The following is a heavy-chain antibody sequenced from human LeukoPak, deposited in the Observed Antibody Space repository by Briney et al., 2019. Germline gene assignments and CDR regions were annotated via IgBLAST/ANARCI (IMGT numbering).Heavy chain of an antibody. V-gene: IGHV1-2*02. CDR1: GYTFTSYY. Sequence: ASVKVSCKASGYTFTSYYMHWVRQAPGRGLEWMGWINPNSGGTNYAQKFQGRVTMTRDTSISTAYMELSRLRSDDTAVYYCARAVSGSYYYYWGQGTLVTVSS. CDR3: ARAVSGSYYYY. D-gene: IGHD1-26*01. J-gene: IGHJ4*02. CDR2: INPNSGGT.